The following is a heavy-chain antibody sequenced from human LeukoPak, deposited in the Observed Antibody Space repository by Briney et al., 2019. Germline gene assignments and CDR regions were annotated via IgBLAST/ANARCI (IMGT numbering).Heavy chain of an antibody. CDR2: ISSSSSYI. CDR3: ASGSPLEY. D-gene: IGHD3-10*01. Sequence: GGSLRLSGAASAFTCSSYSMNWVRQAPGKGLEWGSSISSSSSYIYYADSVKGRFTMSRDNAKNSLYLQMISVRAEDTAVYYCASGSPLEYWGQGTLVTVSS. J-gene: IGHJ4*02. CDR1: AFTCSSYS. V-gene: IGHV3-21*01.